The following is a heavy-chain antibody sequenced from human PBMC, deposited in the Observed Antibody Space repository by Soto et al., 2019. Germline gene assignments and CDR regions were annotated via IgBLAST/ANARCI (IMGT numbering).Heavy chain of an antibody. V-gene: IGHV3-21*01. Sequence: EVHLVESGGGQVTPGGSLRLSCAASTISFSDYTINWVRQAPGKGLEWVSSINSASSYIYYAVSVQGRFTISRDNGKKSLYLQMKSLRAEDTAVYYCARSDGVAGNWYFDLWGRGTRVTVSS. CDR2: INSASSYI. CDR1: TISFSDYT. J-gene: IGHJ2*01. CDR3: ARSDGVAGNWYFDL. D-gene: IGHD2-15*01.